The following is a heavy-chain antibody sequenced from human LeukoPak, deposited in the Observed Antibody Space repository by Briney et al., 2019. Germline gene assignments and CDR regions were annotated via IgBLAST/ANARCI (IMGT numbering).Heavy chain of an antibody. Sequence: GGSLRLSCAASGFTFSSYVMHWVRQAPGKGLEWVSYISSSSSYTNYADSVKGRFTISRDNAKNSLYLQMNSLRAEDTAVYYCARQAGLTNYYYYGMDVGGQGTTVTVSS. V-gene: IGHV3-21*05. D-gene: IGHD6-19*01. CDR2: ISSSSSYT. J-gene: IGHJ6*02. CDR3: ARQAGLTNYYYYGMDV. CDR1: GFTFSSYV.